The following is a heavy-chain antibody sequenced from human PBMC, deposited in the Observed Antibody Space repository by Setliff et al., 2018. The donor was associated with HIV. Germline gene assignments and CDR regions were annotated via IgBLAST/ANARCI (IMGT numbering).Heavy chain of an antibody. CDR3: ARATSSPGSTLD. V-gene: IGHV4-59*12. CDR2: VYYNGGT. Sequence: SETLSLTCTVSGGSISNYYWSWIRQPPGKGLEWIGYVYYNGGTQYNPSLKSRVTISADTSKNQSSLKLSSVTAADTAVYYCARATSSPGSTLDWGQGILVTVSS. D-gene: IGHD6-6*01. CDR1: GGSISNYY. J-gene: IGHJ4*02.